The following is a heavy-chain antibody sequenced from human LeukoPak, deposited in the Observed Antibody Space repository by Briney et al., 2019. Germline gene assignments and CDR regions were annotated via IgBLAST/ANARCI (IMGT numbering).Heavy chain of an antibody. CDR2: ISYDGSNK. Sequence: GGSLRLSCAASGFTFSSYGMHWIRQAPGKGLEWVAVISYDGSNKYYADSVKGRFTISRDNSKNTLYLQMNSLRAEDTAVYYCAKGSLWFGELLSSHLDYWGQGTLVTVSS. J-gene: IGHJ4*02. CDR1: GFTFSSYG. V-gene: IGHV3-30*18. D-gene: IGHD3-10*01. CDR3: AKGSLWFGELLSSHLDY.